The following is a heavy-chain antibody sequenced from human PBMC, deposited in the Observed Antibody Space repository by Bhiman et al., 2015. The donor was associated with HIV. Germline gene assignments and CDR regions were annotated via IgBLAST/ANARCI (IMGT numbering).Heavy chain of an antibody. V-gene: IGHV3-73*01. CDR1: GFTFRSYG. J-gene: IGHJ3*02. D-gene: IGHD3-22*01. CDR2: IRSKANSYAT. CDR3: TTLNYYYDSSGPGAFDI. Sequence: VQLVESGGGVVQPGRSLRLSCAASGFTFRSYGMHWVRQASGKGLEWVGRIRSKANSYATAYAASVKGRFTISRDDSKNTAYLQMNSLKTEDTAVYYCTTLNYYYDSSGPGAFDIWGQGDNGHRLL.